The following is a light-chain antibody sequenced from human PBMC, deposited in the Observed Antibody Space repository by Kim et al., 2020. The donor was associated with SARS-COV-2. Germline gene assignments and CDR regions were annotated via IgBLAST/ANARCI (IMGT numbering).Light chain of an antibody. CDR3: AAWDDTLKGWV. Sequence: GQRVTISCSGSNSNIGNNPINWFQHFPGTAPKLLIYSDNQRPSGVPDRFSGSKSGTSASLAISGLQSEDEADFYCAAWDDTLKGWVFGGGTQLTVL. CDR1: NSNIGNNP. V-gene: IGLV1-44*01. J-gene: IGLJ3*02. CDR2: SDN.